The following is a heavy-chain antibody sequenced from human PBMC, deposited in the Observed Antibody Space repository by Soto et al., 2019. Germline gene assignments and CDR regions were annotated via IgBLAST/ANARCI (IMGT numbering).Heavy chain of an antibody. D-gene: IGHD5-18*01. CDR1: GGSISSGGYY. CDR3: ARGGYSYGPYMRGFDY. V-gene: IGHV4-31*03. CDR2: IYYSGST. Sequence: QVQLQESGPGLVKPSQTLSLTCTVSGGSISSGGYYWSWIRQHPGKGLEWIGYIYYSGSTYYNPSLKSRVTISVDTSKNQFSLKLSSVTAADTAVYYCARGGYSYGPYMRGFDYWGQGTLVTVSS. J-gene: IGHJ4*02.